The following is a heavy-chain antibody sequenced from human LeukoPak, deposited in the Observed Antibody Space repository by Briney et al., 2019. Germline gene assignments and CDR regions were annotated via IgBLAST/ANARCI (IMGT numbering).Heavy chain of an antibody. CDR3: ARAGIGNSCYTTLDI. CDR1: EDSITGSNYY. V-gene: IGHV4-39*07. Sequence: PSETLSLTCSISEDSITGSNYYWGWIRQPPGKGLDWLAAINYSGKTFYKASLKSRVTILVDPSKNQFSLKLTSLTAADTAVYYCARAGIGNSCYTTLDIWGHGRLITVSS. CDR2: INYSGKT. J-gene: IGHJ3*02. D-gene: IGHD2-15*01.